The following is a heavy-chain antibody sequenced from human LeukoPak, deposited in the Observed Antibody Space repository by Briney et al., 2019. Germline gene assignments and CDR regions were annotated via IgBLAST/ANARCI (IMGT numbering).Heavy chain of an antibody. J-gene: IGHJ4*02. CDR2: IYYTGAS. CDR3: ARHLDTTGSPMDF. Sequence: SETLSLTCTVSGGSISSYYWSWIRQPPGKGLEWIAYIYYTGASNYCPSLKSRLTASVDTSKNQFSLTLSSVTAADTAVYYCARHLDTTGSPMDFWGQGTLVTVSS. V-gene: IGHV4-59*08. D-gene: IGHD1-1*01. CDR1: GGSISSYY.